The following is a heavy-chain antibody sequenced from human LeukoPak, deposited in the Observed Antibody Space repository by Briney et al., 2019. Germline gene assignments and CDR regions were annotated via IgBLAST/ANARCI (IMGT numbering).Heavy chain of an antibody. CDR1: GGSISSSSYY. CDR3: ARRSGGYDYNY. Sequence: PSETLSLTCTVSGGSISSSSYYWGWIRQPPGKGLEWIGSIYYSGSTYYDLSLKSRVTISVDTSKNQFSLKLSSVTAADTAVYYCARRSGGYDYNYWGQGTLVTVSS. D-gene: IGHD5-12*01. J-gene: IGHJ4*02. CDR2: IYYSGST. V-gene: IGHV4-39*01.